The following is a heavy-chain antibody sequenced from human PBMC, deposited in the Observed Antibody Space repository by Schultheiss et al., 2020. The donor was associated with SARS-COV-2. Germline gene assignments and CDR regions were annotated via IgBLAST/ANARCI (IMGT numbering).Heavy chain of an antibody. CDR1: GFTFSSYW. CDR3: ARGYCSSTSCYLLGYHYMDV. J-gene: IGHJ6*03. V-gene: IGHV3-74*01. D-gene: IGHD2-2*01. Sequence: GGSLRLSCAASGFTFSSYWMHWVRQAPGKGLVWVSRINSDGSSTSYADSVKGRFTISRDNAKNTLYLQMNSLRAEDTAVYYCARGYCSSTSCYLLGYHYMDVWGKGTTVTVSS. CDR2: INSDGSST.